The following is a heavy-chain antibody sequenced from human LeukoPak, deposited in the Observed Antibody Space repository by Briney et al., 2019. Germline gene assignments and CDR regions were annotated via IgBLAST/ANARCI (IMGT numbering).Heavy chain of an antibody. CDR3: VRAEYSSSWFDY. CDR1: GGTFSSYA. V-gene: IGHV1-69*13. J-gene: IGHJ4*02. Sequence: SVKVSCKASGGTFSSYAISWVRQAPGQGLEWMGGIIPIFGTANYAQKFQGRVTITADESTSTAYMELSSLRSEDTAVYYCVRAEYSSSWFDYWGQGTLVTVSS. CDR2: IIPIFGTA. D-gene: IGHD6-13*01.